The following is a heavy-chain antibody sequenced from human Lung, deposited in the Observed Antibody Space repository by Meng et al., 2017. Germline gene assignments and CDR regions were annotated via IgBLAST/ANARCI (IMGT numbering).Heavy chain of an antibody. V-gene: IGHV1-3*04. J-gene: IGHJ5*02. D-gene: IGHD4-17*01. Sequence: QVQLVHSGAEGKKPGASVKVSCRTYGYPFTQDAVHWVRQAPGQRLEWMGWMYTNNGNTKSSQKFQGRVTMTRDTSASTAYMELSSLRSEDTAVYYCARGDYGGWPDPWGQGTLVTVSS. CDR3: ARGDYGGWPDP. CDR1: GYPFTQDA. CDR2: MYTNNGNT.